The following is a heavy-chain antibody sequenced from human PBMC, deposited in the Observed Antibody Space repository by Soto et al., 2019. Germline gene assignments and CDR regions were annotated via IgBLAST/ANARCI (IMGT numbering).Heavy chain of an antibody. D-gene: IGHD1-7*01. CDR3: VRRVSGNYDY. CDR2: ISSNGGTT. Sequence: EVQLAESGGGMVQPGGSLRLSCVASGLTFSSYDMHWVRQAPGKGLEYVSSISSNGGTTYYGNSVKGRFTISRDNSKNTLYLQMGSLIAEDMAVYYCVRRVSGNYDYWGQGPLVTVSS. CDR1: GLTFSSYD. J-gene: IGHJ4*02. V-gene: IGHV3-64*01.